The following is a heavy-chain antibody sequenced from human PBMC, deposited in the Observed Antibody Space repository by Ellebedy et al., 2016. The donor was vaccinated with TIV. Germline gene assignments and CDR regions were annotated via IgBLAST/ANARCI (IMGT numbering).Heavy chain of an antibody. V-gene: IGHV4-59*01. Sequence: MPSETLSLTCTVSGGSISSYYWSWIRQHPGKGLEWIGYIYYSGSTNYNTSLKSRVTISVDTSKNQFSLKLSSVTAADTAVYYCARGEVTLYYYGMDVWGQGTTVTVSS. CDR3: ARGEVTLYYYGMDV. J-gene: IGHJ6*02. CDR1: GGSISSYY. CDR2: IYYSGST.